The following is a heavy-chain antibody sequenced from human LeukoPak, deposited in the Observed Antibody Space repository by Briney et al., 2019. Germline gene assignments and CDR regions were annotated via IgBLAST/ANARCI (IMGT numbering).Heavy chain of an antibody. Sequence: GGSLRLSCAASGFTCSNYAMTWVRQAPGKGLEWVSGISGGGGNTYYADSVKGRFTISRDNSKKTVHLQMSSLRAEDTAVYYCAKGGRDTGGNWFDPWGQGTLVTVSS. D-gene: IGHD2-8*02. CDR2: ISGGGGNT. CDR1: GFTCSNYA. V-gene: IGHV3-23*01. J-gene: IGHJ5*02. CDR3: AKGGRDTGGNWFDP.